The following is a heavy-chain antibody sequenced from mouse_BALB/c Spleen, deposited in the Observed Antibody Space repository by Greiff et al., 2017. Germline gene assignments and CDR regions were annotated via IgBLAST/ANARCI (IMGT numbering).Heavy chain of an antibody. J-gene: IGHJ2*01. Sequence: DVKLQESGPGLVKPSQSLSLTCSVTGYSITSGYYWNWIRQFPGNKLEWMGYISYDGSNNYNPSLKNRISITRDTSKNQFFLKLNSVTTEDTATYYCAREAGPLDYWGQGTTLTVSS. CDR2: ISYDGSN. CDR3: AREAGPLDY. D-gene: IGHD3-3*01. V-gene: IGHV3-6*02. CDR1: GYSITSGYY.